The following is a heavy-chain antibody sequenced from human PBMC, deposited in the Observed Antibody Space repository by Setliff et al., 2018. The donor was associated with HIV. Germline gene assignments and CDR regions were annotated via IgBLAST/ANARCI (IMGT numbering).Heavy chain of an antibody. CDR3: ARDPGYKSTWYGVFDI. D-gene: IGHD6-13*01. CDR2: INPNSGGT. V-gene: IGHV1-2*02. J-gene: IGHJ3*02. CDR1: GYNFTNYG. Sequence: GASVKVSCKASGYNFTNYGIGWVRQAPGQGLEWMGWINPNSGGTNYAQKFQGRVNMTRDTSISTTYMELSRLRSDDTAVYYCARDPGYKSTWYGVFDIWGQGTMVTVSS.